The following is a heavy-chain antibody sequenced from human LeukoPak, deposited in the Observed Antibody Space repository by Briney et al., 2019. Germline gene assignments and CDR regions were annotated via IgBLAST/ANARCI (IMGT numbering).Heavy chain of an antibody. D-gene: IGHD3-22*01. J-gene: IGHJ4*02. CDR1: GFTLSNYW. V-gene: IGHV3-7*01. CDR2: INQDGSEK. Sequence: GGSLRLSCSVSGFTLSNYWMSWVRQAPGKGLEWVANINQDGSEKYYVDSVKGRFTISRDNAKNSLYLQMNSLRAEDTAVYFCVSTMTFDYWGQGTLVTVSS. CDR3: VSTMTFDY.